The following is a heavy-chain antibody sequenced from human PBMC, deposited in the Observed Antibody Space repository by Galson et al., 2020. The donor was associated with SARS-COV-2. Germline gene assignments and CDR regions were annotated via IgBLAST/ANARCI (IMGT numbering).Heavy chain of an antibody. D-gene: IGHD1-26*01. CDR1: GGSISTYY. J-gene: IGHJ3*02. V-gene: IGHV4-59*01. CDR3: ARDLRISGSYLAFDI. CDR2: IYYSGNP. Sequence: ETSETLSLTCTVSGGSISTYYWSWLRQPPGKGLEWIGYIYYSGNPNYNPSLKSRVTISVDTSKNQFSLKLSSVTAADTAVYYCARDLRISGSYLAFDIWGQGTMVTVSS.